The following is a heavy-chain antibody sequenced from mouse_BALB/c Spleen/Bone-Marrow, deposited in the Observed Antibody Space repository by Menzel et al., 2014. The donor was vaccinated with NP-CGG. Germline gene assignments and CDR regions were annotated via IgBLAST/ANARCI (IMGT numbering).Heavy chain of an antibody. CDR2: IWAGGST. D-gene: IGHD4-1*02. J-gene: IGHJ2*01. CDR1: GFSLTSYG. V-gene: IGHV2-9*02. Sequence: VKLVESGPGLVAPSQSLSITCTVSGFSLTSYGVHWVRQPPGKGLEWLGVIWAGGSTNYNSALMSRLSISKDNSKSQVFLRMNSLQTDDTAVYYCARDQLGRRYYFDYWGQGTPLTVSS. CDR3: ARDQLGRRYYFDY.